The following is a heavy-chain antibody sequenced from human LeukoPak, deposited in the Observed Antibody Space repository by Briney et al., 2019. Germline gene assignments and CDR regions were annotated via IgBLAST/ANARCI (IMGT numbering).Heavy chain of an antibody. V-gene: IGHV4-59*01. Sequence: MPAETLSLTCTVSGGSINSYYWNWIRQPPGKGLEGIGYIYYSGGTNYNPSLKSRVTIGVDKSKNQFSLKLSSVTAADTAVYYCARRAAAVGTYYMDVWGKGTTVTASS. CDR2: IYYSGGT. CDR3: ARRAAAVGTYYMDV. CDR1: GGSINSYY. J-gene: IGHJ6*03. D-gene: IGHD6-13*01.